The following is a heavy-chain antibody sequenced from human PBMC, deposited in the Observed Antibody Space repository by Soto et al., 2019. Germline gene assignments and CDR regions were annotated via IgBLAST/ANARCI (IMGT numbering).Heavy chain of an antibody. CDR3: ARGFGHYDSSGPSYGY. D-gene: IGHD3-22*01. CDR2: IIPIFGTA. J-gene: IGHJ4*02. V-gene: IGHV1-69*13. Sequence: SVKVSCKASGGTFSSYAISWVRQAPGQGLEWMGRIIPIFGTANYAQKFQGRVTITADESTSTAYMELSSLRSEDTAVYYCARGFGHYDSSGPSYGYWGQGTLVTVPQ. CDR1: GGTFSSYA.